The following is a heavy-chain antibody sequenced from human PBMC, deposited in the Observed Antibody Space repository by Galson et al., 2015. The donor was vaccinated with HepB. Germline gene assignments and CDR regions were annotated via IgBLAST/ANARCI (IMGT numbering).Heavy chain of an antibody. V-gene: IGHV3-73*01. CDR2: IRSKANSYAT. CDR3: TRPGYSYGMIDY. Sequence: SLRLSCAASGFTFSGSAMHWVRQASGKGLEWVGRIRSKANSYATAYAASVKGRFTISRDDSKNTAYLQMNSLKTEDTAVYYCTRPGYSYGMIDYWGQGTLVTVSS. J-gene: IGHJ4*02. D-gene: IGHD5-18*01. CDR1: GFTFSGSA.